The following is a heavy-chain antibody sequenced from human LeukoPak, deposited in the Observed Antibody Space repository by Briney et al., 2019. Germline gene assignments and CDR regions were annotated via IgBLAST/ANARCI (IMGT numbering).Heavy chain of an antibody. D-gene: IGHD2-2*01. J-gene: IGHJ4*02. V-gene: IGHV3-23*01. CDR3: AKYDLPWGIVVVPAAHFDY. CDR2: ISGSGGNT. Sequence: PGGSLRLSCAASGFTFSSYAMSWVRQAPGKGLEWVSAISGSGGNTYYADSVKGRFTISRDNSKNTLYLQMNSLRAEDTAVYYCAKYDLPWGIVVVPAAHFDYWGQGTLVTVSS. CDR1: GFTFSSYA.